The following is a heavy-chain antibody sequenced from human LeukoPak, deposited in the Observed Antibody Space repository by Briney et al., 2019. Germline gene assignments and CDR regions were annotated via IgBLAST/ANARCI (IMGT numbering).Heavy chain of an antibody. D-gene: IGHD5-18*01. V-gene: IGHV4-31*03. CDR3: ARRADTAMAPQTFDY. J-gene: IGHJ4*02. CDR1: GGSISSGGYY. Sequence: PSETLSLTCTVSGGSISSGGYYWSWIRQHPGKGLEWIGYIYYSGSTYYNPSLKSRVTISVDTSKNQFSLKLSSVTAADTAVYYCARRADTAMAPQTFDYWGQGTLVTVSS. CDR2: IYYSGST.